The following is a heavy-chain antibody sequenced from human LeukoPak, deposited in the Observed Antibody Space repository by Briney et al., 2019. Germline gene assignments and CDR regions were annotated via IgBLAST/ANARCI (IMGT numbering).Heavy chain of an antibody. CDR1: GFTFSAFS. Sequence: GGSLRLSCAASGFTFSAFSMNWVRQAPGKGLEWVSSISSGSTYMYYADSVKGRFTISRDNAKNSLFLQMNSLRAEDTAVYYCARDLSDDYSLDYWGQGTLVSVSS. V-gene: IGHV3-21*01. D-gene: IGHD3-16*01. CDR3: ARDLSDDYSLDY. CDR2: ISSGSTYM. J-gene: IGHJ4*02.